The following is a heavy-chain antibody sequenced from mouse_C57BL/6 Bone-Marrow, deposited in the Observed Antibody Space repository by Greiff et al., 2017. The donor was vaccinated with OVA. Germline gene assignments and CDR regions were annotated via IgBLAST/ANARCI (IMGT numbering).Heavy chain of an antibody. Sequence: VQLQQSGPELVKPGASVKISCKASGYSFTGYYMHWVKQSHGNILDWIGYIYPYNGVSRYNQKFKGKATLTVDKSSSTAYMELRSMTSEDSAVYYCASPYYYGSSYGWYFDVWGTGTTVTVSS. CDR2: IYPYNGVS. V-gene: IGHV1-31*01. J-gene: IGHJ1*03. CDR3: ASPYYYGSSYGWYFDV. D-gene: IGHD1-1*01. CDR1: GYSFTGYY.